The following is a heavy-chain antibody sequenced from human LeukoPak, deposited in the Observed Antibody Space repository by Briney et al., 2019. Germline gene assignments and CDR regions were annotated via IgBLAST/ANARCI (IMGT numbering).Heavy chain of an antibody. J-gene: IGHJ5*01. V-gene: IGHV3-33*06. CDR3: AKDAQRGFDYSNSLES. CDR2: IWSDGTEK. D-gene: IGHD4-11*01. CDR1: GFTYSHYG. Sequence: GGSLRLSCAASGFTYSHYGMHWVRQVPGKGLEWVAVIWSDGTEKYYGDAVKGRFTISRDNSMKTLYLQMNSLRGDDTAVYYCAKDAQRGFDYSNSLESWGQGTLVTVSS.